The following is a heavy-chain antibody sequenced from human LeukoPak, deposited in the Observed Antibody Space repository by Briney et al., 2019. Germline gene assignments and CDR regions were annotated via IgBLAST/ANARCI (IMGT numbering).Heavy chain of an antibody. V-gene: IGHV4-34*01. CDR1: GGSFSGYY. Sequence: PSETLSLTCAVYGGSFSGYYWSWIRQPPGKGLEWIGEINHSRSTNYNPSLKSRVTISVDTSKNQFSLKLSSVTAADTAVYYCAREGYYDSSGYPDAFDIWGQGTMVTVSS. D-gene: IGHD3-22*01. J-gene: IGHJ3*02. CDR2: INHSRST. CDR3: AREGYYDSSGYPDAFDI.